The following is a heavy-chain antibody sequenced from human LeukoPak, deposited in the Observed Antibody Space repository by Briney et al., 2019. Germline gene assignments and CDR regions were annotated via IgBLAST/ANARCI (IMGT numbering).Heavy chain of an antibody. D-gene: IGHD1-26*01. CDR3: ARGRPGNYFDY. CDR1: GFTFSSYS. CDR2: ISSSSSYI. J-gene: IGHJ4*02. V-gene: IGHV3-21*01. Sequence: PGRSLRLSCAASGFTFSSYSMNWVRQAPGKGLEWVSSISSSSSYIYYADSVKGRFTISRDNAKNSLYLQMNSLRAEDTAVYYCARGRPGNYFDYWGQGTLVTVSS.